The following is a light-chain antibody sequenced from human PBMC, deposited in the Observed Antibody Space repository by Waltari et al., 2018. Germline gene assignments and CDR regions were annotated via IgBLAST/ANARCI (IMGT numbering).Light chain of an antibody. V-gene: IGLV3-21*04. J-gene: IGLJ1*01. CDR3: QVWDANTDPGV. CDR1: NIESKS. Sequence: SYVLTQPPSVSVAPGKTASITCGGNNIESKSVHWYQQKPGQAPILVISYDSDRPSGIPERFSRSNSGNTAARTSSRVEAGDEADYYCQVWDANTDPGVFGTGTEVTVL. CDR2: YDS.